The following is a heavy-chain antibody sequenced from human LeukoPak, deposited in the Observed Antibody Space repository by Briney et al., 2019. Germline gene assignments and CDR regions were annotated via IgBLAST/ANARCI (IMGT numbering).Heavy chain of an antibody. D-gene: IGHD5-24*01. J-gene: IGHJ4*02. CDR2: IYYSGST. CDR3: ARERGRWLQPFDY. Sequence: PETLSLTCTVSGGSVSSGSYYWSWIRQPPGKGLEWIGYIYYSGSTNYNPSLKSRVTISVDTSKNQFSLKLSSVTAADTAVYYCARERGRWLQPFDYWGQGTLVTVSS. V-gene: IGHV4-61*01. CDR1: GGSVSSGSYY.